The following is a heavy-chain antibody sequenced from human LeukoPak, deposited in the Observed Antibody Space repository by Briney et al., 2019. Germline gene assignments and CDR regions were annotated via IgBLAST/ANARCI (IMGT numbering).Heavy chain of an antibody. CDR2: IKQDGSEK. Sequence: GGSLRLSCAASGFTFSSYCMSWVRQAPGKGLEWVANIKQDGSEKYYVASVTGRFTISRDNAKNALYVQMNSLRAEDTAVYYCARERRPTVFSFDYWGQGTLVTVSS. CDR1: GFTFSSYC. J-gene: IGHJ4*02. CDR3: ARERRPTVFSFDY. D-gene: IGHD4-17*01. V-gene: IGHV3-7*01.